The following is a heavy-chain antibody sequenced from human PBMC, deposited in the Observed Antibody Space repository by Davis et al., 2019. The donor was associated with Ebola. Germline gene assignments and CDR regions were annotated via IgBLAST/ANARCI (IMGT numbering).Heavy chain of an antibody. J-gene: IGHJ4*02. CDR1: GDSVSVNSGG. V-gene: IGHV6-1*01. CDR2: TYFNSKYFR. D-gene: IGHD3-3*01. Sequence: HSQTLSLTCAISGDSVSVNSGGWNWIRQSPSRGLEWLGRTYFNSKYFRDYAVSVRGRITINADPSKNQFSLHLNSVTPEDTAIYYCARGWLRGYLDYWGQGTLVTVSS. CDR3: ARGWLRGYLDY.